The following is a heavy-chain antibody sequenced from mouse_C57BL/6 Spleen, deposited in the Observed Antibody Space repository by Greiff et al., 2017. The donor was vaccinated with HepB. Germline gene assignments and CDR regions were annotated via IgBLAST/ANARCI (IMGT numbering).Heavy chain of an antibody. J-gene: IGHJ4*01. CDR3: ARGSSGYVYAMDY. V-gene: IGHV1-69*01. CDR2: IDPSDSYT. CDR1: GYTFTSYW. Sequence: VQLQQSGAELVMPGASVKLSCKASGYTFTSYWMHWVKQRPGQGLEWIGEIDPSDSYTNYNQKFKGKSTLTVDKSSSTAYMQLSSLTSEDSAVYYCARGSSGYVYAMDYWGQGTSVTVSS. D-gene: IGHD3-2*02.